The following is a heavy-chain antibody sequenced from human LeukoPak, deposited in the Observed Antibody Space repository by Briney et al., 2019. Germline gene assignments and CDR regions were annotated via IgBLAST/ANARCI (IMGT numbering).Heavy chain of an antibody. V-gene: IGHV3-30-3*01. D-gene: IGHD1-1*01. CDR3: ASSFTGNFDY. CDR2: ISYDGSNK. CDR1: GFTFSSYA. Sequence: GSLRLSCAASGFTFSSYAMHWVRQAPGKGLEWVAVISYDGSNKYYADSVKGRFTISRDNSKNTPYLQMNSLRAEDTAVYYCASSFTGNFDYWGQGTLVTVSS. J-gene: IGHJ4*02.